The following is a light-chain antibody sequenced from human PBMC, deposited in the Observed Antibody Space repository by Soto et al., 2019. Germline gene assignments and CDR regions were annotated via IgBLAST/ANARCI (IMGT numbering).Light chain of an antibody. J-gene: IGKJ1*01. CDR3: QQYTNTNNPWM. CDR2: DAS. Sequence: DIQVTQSPPTLSASVGDRVTITCRASQTISTWMAWYRQKPGKAPKLLVYDASTLQSGAASRFSGSGSGTEFTLIISGLEPDDSATYYCQQYTNTNNPWMFGQWTKVDIK. CDR1: QTISTW. V-gene: IGKV1-5*01.